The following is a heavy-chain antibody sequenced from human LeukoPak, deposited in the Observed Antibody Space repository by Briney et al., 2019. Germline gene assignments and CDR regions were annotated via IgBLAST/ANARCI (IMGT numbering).Heavy chain of an antibody. V-gene: IGHV1-2*02. J-gene: IGHJ3*02. CDR3: ARFPRGGLSYSGYEGYAFDI. Sequence: ASVKVSCKASGYTFTGYYMHWVRQAPGQGLEWMGWINPNSGGTNYAQKFQGRVTMTRDTSIGTAYMELSRLRSDDTAVYYCARFPRGGLSYSGYEGYAFDIWGQGTMVTVSS. CDR1: GYTFTGYY. CDR2: INPNSGGT. D-gene: IGHD5-12*01.